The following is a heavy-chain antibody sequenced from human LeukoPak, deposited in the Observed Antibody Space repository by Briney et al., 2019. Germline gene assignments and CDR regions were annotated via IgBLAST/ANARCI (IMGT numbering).Heavy chain of an antibody. CDR2: IKLDGTET. Sequence: GGSLRLSCAASGFTVSEYWMTWVRQTPGKGLEWVANIKLDGTETYYVDSVKGRSTIPRDNGKNSLYLQMNNLRANSEYGDQVGSYRHFDLWGRGTLVTVSS. CDR3: GSYRHFDL. V-gene: IGHV3-7*01. D-gene: IGHD4-17*01. J-gene: IGHJ2*01. CDR1: GFTVSEYW.